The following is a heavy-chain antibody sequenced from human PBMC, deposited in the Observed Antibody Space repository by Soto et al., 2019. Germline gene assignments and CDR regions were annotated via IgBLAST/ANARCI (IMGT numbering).Heavy chain of an antibody. CDR3: ARVILDIVVVPAAMDP. D-gene: IGHD2-2*01. CDR2: INPNSGGT. V-gene: IGHV1-2*02. CDR1: GYTFTGYY. J-gene: IGHJ5*02. Sequence: ASVKVSCKASGYTFTGYYMHWVRQAPGQGLEWMGWINPNSGGTNYAQKFQGRVTMTRDTSISTVYMELSRLRSDDTAVYYCARVILDIVVVPAAMDPWGQGTLVTVSS.